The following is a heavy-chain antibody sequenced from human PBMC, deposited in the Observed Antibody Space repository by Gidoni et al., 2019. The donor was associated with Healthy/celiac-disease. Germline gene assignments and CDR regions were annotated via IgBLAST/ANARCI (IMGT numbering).Heavy chain of an antibody. J-gene: IGHJ3*02. CDR2: ISWNSGSI. D-gene: IGHD6-13*01. V-gene: IGHV3-9*01. CDR1: GFTFDDYA. Sequence: EVQLVESGGGVVQPGRSLRLACAASGFTFDDYAMHWVRQAPGKGLEWVSGISWNSGSIGYADSVKGRFTISRDNAKNSLYLQMNSLRAEDTALYYCAKDIFVRAAGFDAFDIWGQGTMVTVSS. CDR3: AKDIFVRAAGFDAFDI.